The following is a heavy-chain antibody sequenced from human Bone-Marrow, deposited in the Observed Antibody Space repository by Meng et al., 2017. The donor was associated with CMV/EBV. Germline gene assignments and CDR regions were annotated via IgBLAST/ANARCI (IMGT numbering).Heavy chain of an antibody. D-gene: IGHD3-3*01. CDR3: ARAYDFWNGFFDY. CDR1: GFTFSNYP. CDR2: ISDDGSII. V-gene: IGHV3-30-3*01. J-gene: IGHJ4*01. Sequence: GGSLRLSCAASGFTFSNYPMHWVRQAPGKGLEWVTVISDDGSIIDYADSVKGRFTISRDNSKNTLYLLMNTLRAEDTAVYYCARAYDFWNGFFDYWGHGPLVPVSS.